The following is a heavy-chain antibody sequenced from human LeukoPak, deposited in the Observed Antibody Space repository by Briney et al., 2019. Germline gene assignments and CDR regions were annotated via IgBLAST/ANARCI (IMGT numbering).Heavy chain of an antibody. J-gene: IGHJ3*02. CDR3: ARHITIFGVVVRSGAFDI. Sequence: GASVKVSCKASGYTFTSYGISWVRQAAGQGLEWMGWISAYNGNTNYAQKLQGRVTMTTDTSTSTAYMELRSLRSDDTAVYYCARHITIFGVVVRSGAFDIWGQGTMVTVSS. CDR1: GYTFTSYG. D-gene: IGHD3-3*01. V-gene: IGHV1-18*01. CDR2: ISAYNGNT.